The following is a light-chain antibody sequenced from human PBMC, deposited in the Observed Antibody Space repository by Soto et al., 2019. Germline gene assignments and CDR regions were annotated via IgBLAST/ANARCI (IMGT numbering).Light chain of an antibody. CDR3: SSYTSSSTAVV. CDR1: SSDVGGYTY. CDR2: DVS. V-gene: IGLV2-14*01. Sequence: QSVLTQPASVSGSPGQSITISCTGTSSDVGGYTYVSWYQQHPGKAPKLIIYDVSNRPSGVSNRFSGSKSGNTASLTISGLQAEDEADYYCSSYTSSSTAVVFGGGTKLTVL. J-gene: IGLJ2*01.